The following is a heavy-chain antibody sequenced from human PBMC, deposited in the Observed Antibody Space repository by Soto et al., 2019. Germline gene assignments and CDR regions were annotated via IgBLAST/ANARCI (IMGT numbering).Heavy chain of an antibody. J-gene: IGHJ6*02. V-gene: IGHV4-59*01. CDR3: ARDPWGYCRVDCYPLDV. CDR2: LYNTGST. Sequence: SETLSLTCTVSGASISRYYWSWIRQSPGKGLEWIGYLYNTGSTIYNPSLKSRVTISVDTSKNQFSLKMNSVTAADTAVYYCARDPWGYCRVDCYPLDVWGQGTTVTVSS. D-gene: IGHD2-21*02. CDR1: GASISRYY.